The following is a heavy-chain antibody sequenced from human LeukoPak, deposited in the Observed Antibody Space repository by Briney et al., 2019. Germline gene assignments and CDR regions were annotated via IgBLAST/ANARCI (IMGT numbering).Heavy chain of an antibody. Sequence: AGGSLRLSCVASGFTFSSNAMGWVRQAPGKGLEWVSVTTNTGGGKYYADSVKGRFTISRDNSKNSLYLQMNSLRAEDTAVYYCARDPGAGYSSSWYGEGYWGQGTLVTVSS. D-gene: IGHD6-13*01. V-gene: IGHV3-23*01. CDR2: TTNTGGGK. CDR3: ARDPGAGYSSSWYGEGY. J-gene: IGHJ4*02. CDR1: GFTFSSNA.